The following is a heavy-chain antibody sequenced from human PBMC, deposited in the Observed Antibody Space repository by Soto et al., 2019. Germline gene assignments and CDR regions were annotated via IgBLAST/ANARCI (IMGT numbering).Heavy chain of an antibody. J-gene: IGHJ4*02. Sequence: SETLSLTCSVSGGSVSSSSFYWGWVRQPPGKGLEWIGSISYGGSSYYIPSLMSRVTMSVDASTNQLSLNLNSVTAADTALYFCARHRRETGTYAQPLDSWGQGTLVTVSS. CDR3: ARHRRETGTYAQPLDS. CDR1: GGSVSSSSFY. V-gene: IGHV4-39*01. CDR2: ISYGGSS. D-gene: IGHD1-1*01.